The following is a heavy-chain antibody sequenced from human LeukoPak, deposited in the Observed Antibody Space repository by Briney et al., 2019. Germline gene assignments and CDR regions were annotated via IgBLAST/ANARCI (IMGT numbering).Heavy chain of an antibody. V-gene: IGHV3-23*01. CDR2: ISGSGGNT. J-gene: IGHJ4*02. CDR3: AKGHYFFDY. Sequence: GGSLRLSCAASGFTFSGYAMSWVRQAPGKGLEWVSTISGSGGNTYYADSVKGRFTISRDNSKNTLYLQMNSLRAEDTAVYYCAKGHYFFDYWGQGTLVTVSS. CDR1: GFTFSGYA.